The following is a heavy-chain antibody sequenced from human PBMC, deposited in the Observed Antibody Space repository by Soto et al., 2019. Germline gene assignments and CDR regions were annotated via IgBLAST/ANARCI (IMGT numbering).Heavy chain of an antibody. CDR3: ARLRTRAGATGEFDY. CDR2: INYSGIT. D-gene: IGHD1-26*01. Sequence: SETLSLTCTVSGDSISSSNFYWAWIRQPPGMGLEWIGSINYSGITYYNPSLRSRLTISVDTSKNHFSLKLSSVTAADTAIYKRARLRTRAGATGEFDYWGQGALVTVSS. V-gene: IGHV4-39*02. J-gene: IGHJ4*02. CDR1: GDSISSSNFY.